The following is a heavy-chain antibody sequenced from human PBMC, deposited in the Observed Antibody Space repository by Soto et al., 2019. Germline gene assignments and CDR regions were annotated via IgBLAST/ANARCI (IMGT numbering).Heavy chain of an antibody. Sequence: GATVEVSKKVYGGTFSSYAISWVRQAPGQGLEWMGGIIPIFGTANYAQKFQGRVTITADESTSTAYMELSSLRSEDTAVYYCARIATRFGPWGQGTLVTVSS. D-gene: IGHD2-21*01. J-gene: IGHJ5*02. CDR2: IIPIFGTA. CDR3: ARIATRFGP. CDR1: GGTFSSYA. V-gene: IGHV1-69*13.